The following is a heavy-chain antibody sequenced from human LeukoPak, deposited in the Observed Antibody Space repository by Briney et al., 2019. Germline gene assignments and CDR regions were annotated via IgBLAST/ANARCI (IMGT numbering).Heavy chain of an antibody. D-gene: IGHD2-15*01. CDR1: GYTFTGYY. J-gene: IGHJ6*04. CDR3: ARGRKLLANSRYGMDV. CDR2: INPNSGGT. V-gene: IGHV1-2*04. Sequence: ASVKVSCKASGYTFTGYYMHWVRQAPGQGLEWMGWINPNSGGTNYAQKFQGWVTMTRDTSISTAYMELSRLRSDDTAVYYCARGRKLLANSRYGMDVWGKGTTVTVSS.